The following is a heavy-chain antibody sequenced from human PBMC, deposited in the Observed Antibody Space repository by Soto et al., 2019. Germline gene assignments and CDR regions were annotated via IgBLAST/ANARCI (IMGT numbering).Heavy chain of an antibody. CDR3: TRDLGGSYYYGMDV. CDR1: GGSISSYY. D-gene: IGHD3-10*01. CDR2: IYYSGST. Sequence: SETLSLTCTVSGGSISSYYWSWIRQPPGKGLEWIGYIYYSGSTNYNPSLKSRVTISVDTSKNQFSLKLSSVTAADTAVYYCTRDLGGSYYYGMDVWGQGTTVTVSS. V-gene: IGHV4-59*01. J-gene: IGHJ6*02.